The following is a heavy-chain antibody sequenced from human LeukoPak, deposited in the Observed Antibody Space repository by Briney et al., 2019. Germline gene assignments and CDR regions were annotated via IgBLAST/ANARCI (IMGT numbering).Heavy chain of an antibody. V-gene: IGHV3-23*01. CDR3: AKGLYSSGYYYVPLGY. CDR2: ISGSGGST. D-gene: IGHD3-22*01. CDR1: GFTFSRYS. Sequence: GGSLRLSCAASGFTFSRYSMNWVRQAPGKGLEWVSAISGSGGSTYYADSVKGRFTISRDNSKNTLYLQMNSLRAEDTAVYYCAKGLYSSGYYYVPLGYWGQGTLVTVSS. J-gene: IGHJ4*02.